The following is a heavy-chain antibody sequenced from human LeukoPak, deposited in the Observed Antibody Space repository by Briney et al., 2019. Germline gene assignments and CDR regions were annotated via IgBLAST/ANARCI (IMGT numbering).Heavy chain of an antibody. Sequence: GGSLRLSCAASGFTVSSNYMSWVRQAPGKGLEWVSVIYSGGSTYYADSVKGRFTISRDNSKNTLYLQMNSLRAEDTAVYYCASIVVVPAAMGEFDYWGQGTLVTVSS. V-gene: IGHV3-53*01. D-gene: IGHD2-2*01. CDR1: GFTVSSNY. J-gene: IGHJ4*02. CDR3: ASIVVVPAAMGEFDY. CDR2: IYSGGST.